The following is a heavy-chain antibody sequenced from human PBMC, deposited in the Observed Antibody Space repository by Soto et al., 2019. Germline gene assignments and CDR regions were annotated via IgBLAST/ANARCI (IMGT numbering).Heavy chain of an antibody. CDR2: IIPIFDTA. CDR3: ARGPLLGAAALNWFVP. D-gene: IGHD6-13*01. CDR1: GGTFSSYA. V-gene: IGHV1-69*13. J-gene: IGHJ5*02. Sequence: GASVKVSCKASGGTFSSYAISWVRQAPGQGLEWMGGIIPIFDTANYAQKFQGRVTITADESTSTAYMELSSLRSEDTAVYYCARGPLLGAAALNWFVPWGQGTLDIVSS.